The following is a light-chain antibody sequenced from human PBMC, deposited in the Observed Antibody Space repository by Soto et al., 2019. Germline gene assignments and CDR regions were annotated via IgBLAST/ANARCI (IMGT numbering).Light chain of an antibody. J-gene: IGKJ1*01. CDR1: QSISSSY. CDR2: GAS. CDR3: QQYSSTFWT. V-gene: IGKV3-20*01. Sequence: EIVLTQSPGTLSLSPGERATISCRASQSISSSYLVWYQQKPGQAPRLLVYGASSRATGIPDRFSGSGSGTDFTLTISRLEPEDFALYYCQQYSSTFWTFGQGTKVDIK.